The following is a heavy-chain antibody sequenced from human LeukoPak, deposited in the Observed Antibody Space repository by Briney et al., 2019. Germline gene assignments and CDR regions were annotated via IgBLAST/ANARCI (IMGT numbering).Heavy chain of an antibody. J-gene: IGHJ4*02. CDR3: ARDARPRDYRLGSYLAC. V-gene: IGHV3-48*02. D-gene: IGHD3-10*01. CDR1: GFTFSSYR. CDR2: MNSSDTTI. Sequence: GGSLRLSCAATGFTFSSYRMNWVRQAPGKGLEWVSYMNSSDTTIYYADSVKGRFTISRDNAKNSLYLQMNSLRDEDTAVYYCARDARPRDYRLGSYLACCGQGTLVTVSS.